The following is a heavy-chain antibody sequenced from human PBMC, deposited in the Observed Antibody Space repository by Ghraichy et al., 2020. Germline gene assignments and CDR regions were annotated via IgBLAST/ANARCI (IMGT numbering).Heavy chain of an antibody. CDR1: GGSISSSSYY. J-gene: IGHJ4*02. V-gene: IGHV4-39*01. Sequence: SETLSLTCTVSGGSISSSSYYWGWIRQPPGKGLEWIGSIYYSGSTYYNPSLKSRVTISVDTSKNQFSLKLSSVTAADTAVYYCARLQEGDYDSSGYYLDYWGQGTLVTVSP. CDR3: ARLQEGDYDSSGYYLDY. D-gene: IGHD3-22*01. CDR2: IYYSGST.